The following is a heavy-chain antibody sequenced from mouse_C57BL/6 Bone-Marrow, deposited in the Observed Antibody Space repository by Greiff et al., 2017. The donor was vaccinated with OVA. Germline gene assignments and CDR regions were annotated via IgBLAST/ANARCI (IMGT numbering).Heavy chain of an antibody. CDR3: ARTLTVTRTWFAY. V-gene: IGHV5-15*01. Sequence: DVMLVESGGGLVQPGGSLKLSCAASGFTFSDYGMAWVRQAPRKGPEWVAFISNLAYSIYYADTVTGRFTISRENAKNTLYLEMSSLRSEDTAMFYCARTLTVTRTWFAYWGQGTLVTVSA. J-gene: IGHJ3*01. D-gene: IGHD2-13*01. CDR1: GFTFSDYG. CDR2: ISNLAYSI.